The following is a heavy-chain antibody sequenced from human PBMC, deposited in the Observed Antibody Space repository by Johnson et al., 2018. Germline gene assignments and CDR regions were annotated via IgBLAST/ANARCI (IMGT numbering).Heavy chain of an antibody. CDR2: IRSKAYCGTT. CDR1: GFTFGDYA. Sequence: VQLVESGGGLVKPGRSLRLSCTASGFTFGDYAMSWFRQAPGTGLEWVSFIRSKAYCGTTEYDASVKGRFTNSRDDSKSIAYLQMNSLKTEDTAVYYCTRGSEYSRSPWYYYYYGMDVWGQGTTVTVSS. V-gene: IGHV3-49*05. CDR3: TRGSEYSRSPWYYYYYGMDV. D-gene: IGHD6-6*01. J-gene: IGHJ6*02.